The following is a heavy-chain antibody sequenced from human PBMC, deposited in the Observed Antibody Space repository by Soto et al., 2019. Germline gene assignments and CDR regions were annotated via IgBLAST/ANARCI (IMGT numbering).Heavy chain of an antibody. V-gene: IGHV5-51*01. CDR1: GYRFAGYG. CDR3: AGGGVRGVITRTRDYYGMDV. D-gene: IGHD3-10*01. Sequence: GESLRISCRGSGYRFAGYGGGWVRQMPGKGLEWMGIIYPGDSDTRYSPSFQGQVTISADKSISTAYLQWSSLKASDTAMYYCAGGGVRGVITRTRDYYGMDVWGQGTTVTVSS. J-gene: IGHJ6*02. CDR2: IYPGDSDT.